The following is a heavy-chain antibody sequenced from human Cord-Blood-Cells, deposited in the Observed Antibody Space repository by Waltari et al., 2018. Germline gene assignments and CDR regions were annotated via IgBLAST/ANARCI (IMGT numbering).Heavy chain of an antibody. CDR3: ARIPDGLGLGAFDI. CDR1: GYTFTGYY. J-gene: IGHJ3*02. V-gene: IGHV1-2*02. Sequence: QVQLVQSGAGVKKPGASVKVSCKASGYTFTGYYIHWVLQAPGQGLEWMGWINPNSGGTNYAQKFQGRVTMTRDTSISTAYMELSRLRSDDTAVYYCARIPDGLGLGAFDIWGQGTMVTVSS. D-gene: IGHD2-8*01. CDR2: INPNSGGT.